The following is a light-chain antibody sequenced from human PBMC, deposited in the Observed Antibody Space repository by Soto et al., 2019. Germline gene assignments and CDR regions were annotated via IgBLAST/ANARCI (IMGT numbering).Light chain of an antibody. CDR1: QDIKNY. V-gene: IGKV1-33*01. CDR2: GAS. J-gene: IGKJ1*01. Sequence: DIQMTQSPSSLSASVGDRVTITCQASQDIKNYLHWYQQKPGQAPKLLIDGASNLETGAPLRFSGSGSGTDFTVTISSLQPEDIATYYCQRSDHLPWTFGQGTKVEIQ. CDR3: QRSDHLPWT.